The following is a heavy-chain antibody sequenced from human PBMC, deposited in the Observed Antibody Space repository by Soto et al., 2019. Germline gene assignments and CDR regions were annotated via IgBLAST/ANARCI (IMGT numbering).Heavy chain of an antibody. CDR2: INHSGST. V-gene: IGHV4-39*01. CDR3: ATQEVGGSYVYTFDP. J-gene: IGHJ5*02. D-gene: IGHD1-26*01. CDR1: GGSISSGGYY. Sequence: SETLSLTCTVSGGSISSGGYYWTWIRQPPGTGLEWIGEINHSGSTNYNPSLKSRVTISVDTSKNQFSLKLSSVTAADTAVYYCATQEVGGSYVYTFDPWGQGTLVTVSS.